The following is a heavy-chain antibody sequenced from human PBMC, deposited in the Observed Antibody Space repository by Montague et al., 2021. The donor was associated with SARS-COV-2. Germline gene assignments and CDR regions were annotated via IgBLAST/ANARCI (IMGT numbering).Heavy chain of an antibody. CDR3: VRSVGRRGTLYSSGWSKYPFDL. CDR1: GESFSEYI. J-gene: IGHJ4*02. CDR2: INHRGLT. D-gene: IGHD6-19*01. V-gene: IGHV4-34*01. Sequence: SETLSLTCAVYGESFSEYIWNWIRQPPGKGLEWIGEINHRGLTKYNPSLNSRVTLSVDTSRNQFSLKLNSVAAADTAMYYCVRSVGRRGTLYSSGWSKYPFDLWGPGTLGTGPS.